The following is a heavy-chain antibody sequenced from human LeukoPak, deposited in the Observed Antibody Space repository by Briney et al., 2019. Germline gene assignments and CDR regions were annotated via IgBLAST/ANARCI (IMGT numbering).Heavy chain of an antibody. V-gene: IGHV4-4*07. CDR2: IYTSGST. Sequence: SETLSLTCTVSGGSTSSYYWSWIRQPAGKGLEWIGRIYTSGSTNYNPSLKSRVTMSVDTSKNQFSLKLSSVTAADTAVYYCARDQGYGLNYYYYYGMDVWGQGTTVTVSS. CDR1: GGSTSSYY. J-gene: IGHJ6*02. D-gene: IGHD5-12*01. CDR3: ARDQGYGLNYYYYYGMDV.